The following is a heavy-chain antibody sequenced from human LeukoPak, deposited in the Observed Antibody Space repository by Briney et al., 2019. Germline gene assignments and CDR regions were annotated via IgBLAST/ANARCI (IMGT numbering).Heavy chain of an antibody. CDR2: IYYSGST. CDR3: ASPAGGDYVFDY. J-gene: IGHJ4*02. D-gene: IGHD4-17*01. CDR1: GGSISSSSYH. Sequence: PSETLSLTCTVSGGSISSSSYHWGWIRQPPGKGLEWIGSIYYSGSTYYNPSLKSRVTISVDTSKNQFSLKLSSVTAADTAVYYCASPAGGDYVFDYWGQGTLVTVSS. V-gene: IGHV4-39*01.